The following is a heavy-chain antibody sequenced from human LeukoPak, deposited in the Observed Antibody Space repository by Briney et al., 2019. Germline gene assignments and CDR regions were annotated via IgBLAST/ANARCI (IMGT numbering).Heavy chain of an antibody. Sequence: GGSLRLSCAASGFTFDDYAMPWVRHAPGKGLEWVSGISWNSGSIGYADSVKGRFTISRDNAKNSLYLQMNSLRAEDTALYYCAKASLSSLASSFDYWGQGTLVTVSS. CDR2: ISWNSGSI. V-gene: IGHV3-9*01. CDR3: AKASLSSLASSFDY. J-gene: IGHJ4*02. D-gene: IGHD6-13*01. CDR1: GFTFDDYA.